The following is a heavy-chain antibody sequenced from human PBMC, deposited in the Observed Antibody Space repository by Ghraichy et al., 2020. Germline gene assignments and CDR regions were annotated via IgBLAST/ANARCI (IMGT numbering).Heavy chain of an antibody. J-gene: IGHJ4*02. CDR1: GGSISSGGYY. V-gene: IGHV4-31*03. Sequence: SETLSLTCTVSGGSISSGGYYWSWIRQHPGKGLEWLGYIYYSGSPYPNPSLKSRLIISVDTSNQFSLKLSSVTAADTAVYYCARAPPYYDFWSGYYSFDYWGQGILVTVSS. CDR3: ARAPPYYDFWSGYYSFDY. D-gene: IGHD3-3*01. CDR2: IYYSGSP.